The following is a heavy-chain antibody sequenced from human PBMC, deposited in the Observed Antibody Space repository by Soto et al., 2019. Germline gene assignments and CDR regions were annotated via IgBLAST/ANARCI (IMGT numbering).Heavy chain of an antibody. CDR2: LSGSGTDT. J-gene: IGHJ2*01. Sequence: EVQLLESGGGLVQPGGSLRLSCVASGFSVSRYAMSWVRQAPGRGLEWVAGLSGSGTDTYFADSVQGRITISRDNSKNSLSLELSFVTADDTATYFCVKQGYTYGLIYWYFDLWGRGTLVTVSS. CDR3: VKQGYTYGLIYWYFDL. D-gene: IGHD2-15*01. CDR1: GFSVSRYA. V-gene: IGHV3-23*01.